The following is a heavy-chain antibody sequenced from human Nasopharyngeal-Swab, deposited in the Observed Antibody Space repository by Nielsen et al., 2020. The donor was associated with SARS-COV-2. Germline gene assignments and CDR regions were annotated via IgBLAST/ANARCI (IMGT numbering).Heavy chain of an antibody. V-gene: IGHV3-7*01. CDR2: IKQDGSEK. CDR3: ARASGSGSFDY. Sequence: GESLKISCAASGFTFSSYWMSWVRQAPGKGLGWVANIKQDGSEKYYVDSVKGRFTISRDNAKNSLYLQMNSLRAEDTAVYYCARASGSGSFDYWGQGTLVTVSS. CDR1: GFTFSSYW. J-gene: IGHJ4*02. D-gene: IGHD3-10*01.